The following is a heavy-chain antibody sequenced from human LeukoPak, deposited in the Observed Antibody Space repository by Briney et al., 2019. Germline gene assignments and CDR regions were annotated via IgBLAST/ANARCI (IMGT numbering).Heavy chain of an antibody. J-gene: IGHJ5*02. CDR3: AREGYLSFNWFDP. D-gene: IGHD1-1*01. V-gene: IGHV3-21*01. CDR1: GFTFSSYS. CDR2: ISSSSSYI. Sequence: GGSLRLSCAASGFTFSSYSMNWVRQAPGKGLEWVSSISSSSSYIYYADSVKGRFTISRDNAKNSLYLQMNSLRAEDTAVYYCAREGYLSFNWFDPWGQGTLVTVSS.